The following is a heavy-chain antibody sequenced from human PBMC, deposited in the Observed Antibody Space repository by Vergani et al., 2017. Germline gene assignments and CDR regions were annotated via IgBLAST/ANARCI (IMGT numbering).Heavy chain of an antibody. J-gene: IGHJ4*02. CDR3: VKDAGSYENFFDS. CDR2: TWYDGNNK. Sequence: QVQLVESGGGVVQPGRSPRLSCAASGFTFNQYGMHWVRQAPGKGLEWVAVTWYDGNNKQYADSVKGRFTISRDNSKSTMYLQMNSLRPEDTATYYCVKDAGSYENFFDSWGQGTLVTVSS. D-gene: IGHD1-26*01. V-gene: IGHV3-33*06. CDR1: GFTFNQYG.